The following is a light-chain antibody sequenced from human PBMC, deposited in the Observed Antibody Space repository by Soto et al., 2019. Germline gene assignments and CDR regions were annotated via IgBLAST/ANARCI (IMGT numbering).Light chain of an antibody. CDR1: SSDVGGYNY. CDR2: DVS. CDR3: SSYPTSNTRQIV. J-gene: IGLJ1*01. V-gene: IGLV2-14*03. Sequence: QSVLTQPASVSGSPGQSITISCTGTSSDVGGYNYVSWYQHHPGKAPKLLIYDVSNRPSGISNRFSGSKSDNTASLTISGIQPEDEADYYCSSYPTSNTRQIVFGTGTKLTVL.